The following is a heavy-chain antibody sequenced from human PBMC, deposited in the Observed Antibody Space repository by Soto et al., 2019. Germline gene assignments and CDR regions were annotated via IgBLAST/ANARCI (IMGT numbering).Heavy chain of an antibody. J-gene: IGHJ4*02. D-gene: IGHD5-18*01. CDR3: AKDHLGGAMAVPFFDS. V-gene: IGHV3-9*01. CDR2: ITWNSGDT. Sequence: EVQLVESEGGLVRPGSSLRLSCAASGFNFNDYAMHWVRQAPGKGLEWVSGITWNSGDTGYADSVKGRFTVSRDNAKNSVYLEINNLRPEDTALYYCAKDHLGGAMAVPFFDSRGQGALVTVSS. CDR1: GFNFNDYA.